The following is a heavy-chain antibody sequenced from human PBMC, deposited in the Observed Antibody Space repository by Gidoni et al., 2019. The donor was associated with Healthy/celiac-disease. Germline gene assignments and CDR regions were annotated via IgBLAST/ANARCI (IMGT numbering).Heavy chain of an antibody. CDR1: GGSISSYY. CDR2: IYYSGST. CDR3: ARISDDYGGKFATDY. Sequence: QVQLQESGPGLVKPSETLSLTCTVSGGSISSYYWSWIRQPPGKGLEWIGYIYYSGSTNYNPSLKSRVTISVDTSKNQFSLKLSSVTAADTAVYYCARISDDYGGKFATDYWGQGTLVTVSS. V-gene: IGHV4-59*01. J-gene: IGHJ4*02. D-gene: IGHD4-17*01.